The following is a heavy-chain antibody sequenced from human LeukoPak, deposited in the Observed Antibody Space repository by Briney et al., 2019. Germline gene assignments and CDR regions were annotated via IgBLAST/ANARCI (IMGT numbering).Heavy chain of an antibody. V-gene: IGHV3-48*01. CDR2: ISSSSSTI. CDR1: GFTFSTYS. CDR3: AKDLERLLWFGELLSAPDY. Sequence: GGSLRLSCAASGFTFSTYSMNWVRQAPGKGLEWVSYISSSSSTIYYADSVKGRFTISRDNAKNSLYLQMNSLRAEDTAVYYCAKDLERLLWFGELLSAPDYWGQGTLVTVSS. D-gene: IGHD3-10*01. J-gene: IGHJ4*02.